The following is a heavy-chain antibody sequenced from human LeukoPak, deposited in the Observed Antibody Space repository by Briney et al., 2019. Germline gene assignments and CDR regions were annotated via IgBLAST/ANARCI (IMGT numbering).Heavy chain of an antibody. J-gene: IGHJ4*02. D-gene: IGHD1-1*01. CDR3: ARDRAVQYNWNDVPGDY. CDR2: IKQDGSEK. CDR1: GFTFSSYW. Sequence: GSLRLSCAASGFTFSSYWMSWVSQAPRKGLEWVANIKQDGSEKYYVDSVKGRFTISRDNAKNSLYLQMNSLRAEDTAVYYCARDRAVQYNWNDVPGDYWGQGTLVTVSS. V-gene: IGHV3-7*03.